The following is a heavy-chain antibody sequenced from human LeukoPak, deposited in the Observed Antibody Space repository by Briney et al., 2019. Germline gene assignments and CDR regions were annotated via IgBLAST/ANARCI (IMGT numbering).Heavy chain of an antibody. J-gene: IGHJ4*02. CDR1: GGSISSHY. D-gene: IGHD3-3*01. CDR2: IYYSGST. Sequence: SETLSLTCTVSGGSISSHYWSWIRQPPGKGLGWIGYIYYSGSTNYNPSLKSRVTISVDTSKNQFSLKLSSVTAADTAVYYCARDGAVGYFDYWGQGTLVTVSS. V-gene: IGHV4-59*11. CDR3: ARDGAVGYFDY.